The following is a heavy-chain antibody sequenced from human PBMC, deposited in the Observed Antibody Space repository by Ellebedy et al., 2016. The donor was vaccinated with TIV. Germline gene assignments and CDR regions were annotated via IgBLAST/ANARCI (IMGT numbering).Heavy chain of an antibody. V-gene: IGHV4-30-2*01. CDR1: GGSISSGGYS. D-gene: IGHD6-13*01. CDR3: ARDPFNSSFDY. CDR2: IYDSGST. Sequence: SETLSLTXAVSGGSISSGGYSWNWIRQPPGKGLEWIGYIYDSGSTYSNPSLNSRATISLDRSKNQFSLKLNSVTAADTAVYYCARDPFNSSFDYWGQGILVTVSS. J-gene: IGHJ4*02.